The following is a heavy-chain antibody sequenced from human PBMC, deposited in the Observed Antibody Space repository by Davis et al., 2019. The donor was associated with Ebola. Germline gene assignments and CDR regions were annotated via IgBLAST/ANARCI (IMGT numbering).Heavy chain of an antibody. CDR2: INPSGGST. CDR1: GYTFTSYY. Sequence: AASVKVSCKASGYTFTSYYMHWVRQAPGQGLEWMGIINPSGGSTSYAQKFQGRVTMTRDTSTSTAYMAVGSLRSDDTAVYYCARAQFPTTSDHWGQGTLVTVSS. CDR3: ARAQFPTTSDH. V-gene: IGHV1-46*01. J-gene: IGHJ4*02. D-gene: IGHD1-1*01.